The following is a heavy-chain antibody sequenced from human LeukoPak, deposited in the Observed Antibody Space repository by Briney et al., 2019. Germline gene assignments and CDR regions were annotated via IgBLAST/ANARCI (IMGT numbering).Heavy chain of an antibody. V-gene: IGHV4-61*02. CDR2: IYTSGGT. J-gene: IGHJ3*02. D-gene: IGHD1-26*01. Sequence: EASQTLSLTCTVSGGSISSGSYYWSWIRQPAGKGLEWIGRIYTSGGTNYNPSLNSGDTISVDTSKNHFSLKLSSVTAADTAVYYCARTPAGESDAFDIWGQGTMVTVSS. CDR3: ARTPAGESDAFDI. CDR1: GGSISSGSYY.